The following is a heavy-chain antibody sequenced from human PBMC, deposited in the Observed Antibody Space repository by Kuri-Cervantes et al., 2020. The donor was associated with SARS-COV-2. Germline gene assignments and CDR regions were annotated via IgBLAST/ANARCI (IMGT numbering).Heavy chain of an antibody. Sequence: GGSLRLSCAASGFTFTSYAMTWVRQAPGKGLEWVSGISGSGGRTYYADSVKGRFTISKDNSKNTLYLQMNSLRAEDTAVYYCARDGGLAAAGKFDYWGQGTLVTVSS. J-gene: IGHJ4*02. D-gene: IGHD6-13*01. CDR1: GFTFTSYA. CDR3: ARDGGLAAAGKFDY. CDR2: ISGSGGRT. V-gene: IGHV3-23*01.